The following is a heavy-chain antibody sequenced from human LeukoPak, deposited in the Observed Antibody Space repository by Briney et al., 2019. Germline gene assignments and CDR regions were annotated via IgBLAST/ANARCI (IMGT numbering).Heavy chain of an antibody. CDR3: ARVGLDFDWFHVGAFDI. D-gene: IGHD3-9*01. CDR2: IYYSGST. V-gene: IGHV4-59*01. CDR1: GGSLSSYY. J-gene: IGHJ3*02. Sequence: PSETLSPTRTVSGGSLSSYYWSWIRQPPGKGLEWIGHIYYSGSTNYNPSLKSRVTISVDTSKNQFSLKLSSVTAADTAVYYCARVGLDFDWFHVGAFDIWGQGTMVTVSS.